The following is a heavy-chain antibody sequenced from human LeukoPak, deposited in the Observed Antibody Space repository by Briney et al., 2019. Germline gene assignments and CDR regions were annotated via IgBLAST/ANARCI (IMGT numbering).Heavy chain of an antibody. Sequence: GGSLTLSCPATGFIFRSYAMSWLRPAPGKGLAWVSLINGSGGSTYYAGSVKGRFTISRDNSKNTLYLQMNSLRAEDTAVYYCAKDLRLRIASPIFVDYWGQGTLVTVSS. CDR1: GFIFRSYA. CDR2: INGSGGST. J-gene: IGHJ4*02. CDR3: AKDLRLRIASPIFVDY. V-gene: IGHV3-23*01. D-gene: IGHD3-3*02.